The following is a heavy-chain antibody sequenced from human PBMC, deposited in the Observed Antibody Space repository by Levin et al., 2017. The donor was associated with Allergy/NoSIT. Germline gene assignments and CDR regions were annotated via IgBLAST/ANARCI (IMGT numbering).Heavy chain of an antibody. D-gene: IGHD6-19*01. CDR3: ARDRIAVAGTASWFDP. V-gene: IGHV4-31*03. J-gene: IGHJ5*02. Sequence: SQTLSLTCTVSGGSISSGGYYWSWIRQHPGKGLEWIGYIYYSGSTYYNPSLKSRVTISVDTSKNQFSLKLSSVTAADTAVYYCARDRIAVAGTASWFDPWGQGTLVTVSS. CDR2: IYYSGST. CDR1: GGSISSGGYY.